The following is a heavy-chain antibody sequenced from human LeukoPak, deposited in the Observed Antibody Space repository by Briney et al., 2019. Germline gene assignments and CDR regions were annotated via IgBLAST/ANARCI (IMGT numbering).Heavy chain of an antibody. CDR1: SGSISSYY. CDR3: ARGRRNKYSSSWYATY. D-gene: IGHD6-13*01. V-gene: IGHV4-34*01. CDR2: INHSGST. Sequence: SETLSLTCTVSSGSISSYYWSWIRQPPGKGLEWIGEINHSGSTNYNPSLKSRVTISVDTSKNQFSLKLSSVTAADTAVYYCARGRRNKYSSSWYATYWGQGTLVTVSS. J-gene: IGHJ4*02.